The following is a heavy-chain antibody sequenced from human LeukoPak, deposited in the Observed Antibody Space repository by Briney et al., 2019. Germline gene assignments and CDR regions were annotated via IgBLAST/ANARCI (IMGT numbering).Heavy chain of an antibody. D-gene: IGHD4-17*01. V-gene: IGHV3-7*01. J-gene: IGHJ6*02. CDR2: IKQDGSEK. CDR3: ARDPSQYGDYSYYYGMGV. CDR1: GFTFSSYW. Sequence: GGSLRLSCATSGFTFSSYWMSWVRQAPGKGLEWVANIKQDGSEKYYVDSVKGRFTISRDNAKNSLYLQMNSLRAEDTAVYYCARDPSQYGDYSYYYGMGVWGQGTTVTVSS.